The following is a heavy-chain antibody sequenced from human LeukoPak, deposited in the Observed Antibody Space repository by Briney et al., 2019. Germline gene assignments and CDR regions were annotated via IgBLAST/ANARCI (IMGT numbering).Heavy chain of an antibody. Sequence: SETLSLSCTVSGCTFSSYYWSWIRQPPGKGPEWIGYINHSGSTNYNPSHKSRVTISVDTAKNQFSLKLSSVTAADTAVYYCARVGTYGSGSYFSWLDYWGQGTLVTVSS. J-gene: IGHJ4*02. CDR1: GCTFSSYY. CDR3: ARVGTYGSGSYFSWLDY. CDR2: INHSGST. D-gene: IGHD3-10*01. V-gene: IGHV4-59*01.